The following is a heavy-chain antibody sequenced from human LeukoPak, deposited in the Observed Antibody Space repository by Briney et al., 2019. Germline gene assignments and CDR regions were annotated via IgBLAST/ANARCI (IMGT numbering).Heavy chain of an antibody. CDR2: ISSSSGVTI. CDR1: GFAFSNYE. D-gene: IGHD6-19*01. V-gene: IGHV3-48*03. J-gene: IGHJ4*02. Sequence: GGSLRLSCAASGFAFSNYEMNWVRQAPGKGLECVSYISSSSGVTIYYADSVKGRFTISRDNAKNSLYLQMDSLRAEDTAVYYCARFTSGWYYFDHWGQGTLVTVSS. CDR3: ARFTSGWYYFDH.